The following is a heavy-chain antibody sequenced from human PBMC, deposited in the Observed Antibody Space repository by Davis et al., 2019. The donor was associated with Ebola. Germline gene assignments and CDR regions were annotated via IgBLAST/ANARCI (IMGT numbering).Heavy chain of an antibody. D-gene: IGHD1-26*01. V-gene: IGHV3-30*02. CDR2: IRSDGSVK. Sequence: GESLKISCAASGFTFSSYAMHWVRQAPGKGLEWVAFIRSDGSVKYYADSLKGRFTISRDNSKNTLYLQVNSLRAEDTAVYYCSKDRSRSGTFRSGDVWGKGTTVTVSS. J-gene: IGHJ6*04. CDR1: GFTFSSYA. CDR3: SKDRSRSGTFRSGDV.